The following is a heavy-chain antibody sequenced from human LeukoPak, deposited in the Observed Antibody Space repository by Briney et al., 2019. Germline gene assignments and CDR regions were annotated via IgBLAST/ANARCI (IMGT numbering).Heavy chain of an antibody. J-gene: IGHJ4*02. Sequence: GGSLRLSCAASGFTFDDYGMSWVRQAPGKGLEWVSGNNWNGGSTGYADSVKGRFTISRDNAKNSLYLQMNSLRAEDTALYYCARRDSGGDFWSGYLDYWGQGTLVTVSS. D-gene: IGHD3-3*01. CDR1: GFTFDDYG. V-gene: IGHV3-20*04. CDR2: NNWNGGST. CDR3: ARRDSGGDFWSGYLDY.